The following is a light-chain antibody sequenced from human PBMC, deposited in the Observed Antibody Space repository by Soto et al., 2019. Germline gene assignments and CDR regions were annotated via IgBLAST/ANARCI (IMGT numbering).Light chain of an antibody. CDR1: QTISSW. CDR2: KAS. Sequence: DIQMTQSPSTLSGSVGDRVTITCRASQTISSWLAWYQQKPGKAPKLLIYKASTLKSGVPSRFSGSGSGTEFTLTISSLQPEDFATYYCQQLNSYPPTFGQGTKVDIK. V-gene: IGKV1-5*03. J-gene: IGKJ1*01. CDR3: QQLNSYPPT.